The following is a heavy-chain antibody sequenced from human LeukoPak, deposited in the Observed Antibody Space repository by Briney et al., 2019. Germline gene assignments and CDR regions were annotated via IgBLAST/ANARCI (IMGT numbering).Heavy chain of an antibody. CDR2: ISDNEGRT. D-gene: IGHD5-18*01. J-gene: IGHJ4*02. Sequence: GGSLRLSCAASGFNFNYSAMSWVRQPPGKGLEWVSGISDNEGRTYYTDSVKGRFTISRDRTKNTVYLQMHNLRADDTAVYFCARHDSFIPYWGQGTLVTVSS. V-gene: IGHV3-23*01. CDR1: GFNFNYSA. CDR3: ARHDSFIPY.